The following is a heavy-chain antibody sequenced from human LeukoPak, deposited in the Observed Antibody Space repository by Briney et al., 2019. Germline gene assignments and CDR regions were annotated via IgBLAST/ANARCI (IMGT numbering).Heavy chain of an antibody. CDR3: ARELTTVTSAGFDP. D-gene: IGHD4-17*01. J-gene: IGHJ5*02. CDR1: GGSISSGGYS. V-gene: IGHV4-30-2*05. CDR2: IYHSGST. Sequence: PSETLSLTCAVSGGSISSGGYSWSWIRQPPGKGLEWIGYIYHSGSTYYNPSLKSRVTISVDTSKNQFSLKLSSVTAADTAVYYCARELTTVTSAGFDPWGQGTLVTVSS.